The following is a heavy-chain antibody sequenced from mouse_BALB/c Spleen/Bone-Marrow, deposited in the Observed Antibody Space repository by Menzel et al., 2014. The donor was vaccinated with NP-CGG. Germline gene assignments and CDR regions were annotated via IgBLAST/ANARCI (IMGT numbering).Heavy chain of an antibody. J-gene: IGHJ3*01. CDR3: ARGYDYSSWFAY. D-gene: IGHD2-4*01. V-gene: IGHV5-6-3*01. CDR1: GFTFSNYG. CDR2: VNVNGDRT. Sequence: EVKLVESGGGLVQPGGSLKLSCAASGFTFSNYGMSWVRRTPDKRLEMIATVNVNGDRTYHPDSVKGRFTISRDNAKNTLSLQMSSLKSEDTAMYYCARGYDYSSWFAYWGQGTLVTVSA.